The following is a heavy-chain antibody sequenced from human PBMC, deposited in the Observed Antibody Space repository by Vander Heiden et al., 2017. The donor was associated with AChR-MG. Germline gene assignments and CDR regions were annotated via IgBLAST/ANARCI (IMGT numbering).Heavy chain of an antibody. J-gene: IGHJ4*02. Sequence: VQLVQSGAEAKKPGASVRVSCTASGSRFRHYSTHRVRQAPGQGLEWMGRITPNSGGTDYAQIFQGRVTMTRDTSINTAYMDLSRLTSDDTAVYYCARGGYSSGWYRLDYWGQGTLVTVSS. CDR3: ARGGYSSGWYRLDY. CDR2: ITPNSGGT. CDR1: GSRFRHYS. D-gene: IGHD6-19*01. V-gene: IGHV1-2*06.